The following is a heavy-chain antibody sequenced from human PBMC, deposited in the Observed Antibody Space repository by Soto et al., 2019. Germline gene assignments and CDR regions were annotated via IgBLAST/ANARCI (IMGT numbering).Heavy chain of an antibody. CDR3: ARQGVAAAGTPTVYYYYYYMDV. J-gene: IGHJ6*03. D-gene: IGHD6-13*01. Sequence: QVQLQESGPGLVKPSETLSLTCTVSGGSISSYYWSWIRQPPGKGLEWIGYIYYSGSTNYNPSLKSRVTISVDTSKNLFSLKLVSVTAADTAVYYCARQGVAAAGTPTVYYYYYYMDVWGKGTTVTVSS. CDR2: IYYSGST. CDR1: GGSISSYY. V-gene: IGHV4-59*08.